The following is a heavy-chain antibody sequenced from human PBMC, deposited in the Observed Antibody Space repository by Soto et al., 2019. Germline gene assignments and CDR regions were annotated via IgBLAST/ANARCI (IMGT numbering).Heavy chain of an antibody. CDR2: ISYDGSNK. Sequence: GGSLRLSCAASGFTFSSYAMHWVRQAPGKGLEWVAVISYDGSNKYYADSVKGRFTISRDNSKNTLYLQMNSLRAEDTAVYYCARAMGATSRIPFDYWGQGTLVTVSS. CDR3: ARAMGATSRIPFDY. D-gene: IGHD1-26*01. J-gene: IGHJ4*02. CDR1: GFTFSSYA. V-gene: IGHV3-30-3*01.